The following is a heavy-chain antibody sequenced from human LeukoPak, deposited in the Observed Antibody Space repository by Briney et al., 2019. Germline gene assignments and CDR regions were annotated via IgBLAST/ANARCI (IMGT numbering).Heavy chain of an antibody. V-gene: IGHV4-30-4*01. D-gene: IGHD3-10*01. CDR3: ARASDGYAFDI. CDR1: GGSISSGDYS. Sequence: PSETLSLTCTVSGGSISSGDYSWSWIRQPPGKGLEWIGYIYCSGSTYYNPSLKSRVTISVDTSKNQFSLKLSSVTAADTAVYYCARASDGYAFDIWGQGAMVTVSS. CDR2: IYCSGST. J-gene: IGHJ3*02.